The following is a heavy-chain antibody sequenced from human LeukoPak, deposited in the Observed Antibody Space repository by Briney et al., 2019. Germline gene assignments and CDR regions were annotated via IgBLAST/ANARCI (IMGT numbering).Heavy chain of an antibody. CDR2: ISSSSRTI. CDR1: GFTFSSCS. Sequence: GGSLRLSCAASGFTFSSCSMNWVRQAPGKGLEWISYISSSSRTIYYADSVKGRFTISRDNAKNSLFLQMNSLRAEDTAVYYCARSNYYDSSGYPSFDNWGQGTLVTVSS. CDR3: ARSNYYDSSGYPSFDN. J-gene: IGHJ4*02. V-gene: IGHV3-48*04. D-gene: IGHD3-22*01.